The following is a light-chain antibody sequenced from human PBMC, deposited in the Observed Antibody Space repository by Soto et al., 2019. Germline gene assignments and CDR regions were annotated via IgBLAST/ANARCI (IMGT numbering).Light chain of an antibody. Sequence: QSVLTQPPSASGTPGQRDTISCSGSTSNIGSNTVHWYQQLPGTAPTLLIYRNDQRPSGVPARFSGSKSGTSASLAISGLQSDDEADYYCAAWDDSLDEYVFGTGTKLTVL. J-gene: IGLJ1*01. CDR2: RND. CDR3: AAWDDSLDEYV. V-gene: IGLV1-44*01. CDR1: TSNIGSNT.